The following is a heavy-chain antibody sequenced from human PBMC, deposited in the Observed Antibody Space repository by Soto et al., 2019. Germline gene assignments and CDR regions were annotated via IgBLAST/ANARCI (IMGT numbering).Heavy chain of an antibody. J-gene: IGHJ3*02. CDR3: ARGAAAAAASRAFDI. CDR2: IGTAGDT. D-gene: IGHD2-2*01. V-gene: IGHV3-13*01. CDR1: GFTFSSYD. Sequence: EVQLVESGGGLVQPGGSLRLSCAASGFTFSSYDMHWVRQATGKGLEWVSAIGTAGDTYYPGSVKGRFTISRENAKNSLNLQVNSLRAGDTAVYHCARGAAAAAASRAFDIWGQGTIVTVST.